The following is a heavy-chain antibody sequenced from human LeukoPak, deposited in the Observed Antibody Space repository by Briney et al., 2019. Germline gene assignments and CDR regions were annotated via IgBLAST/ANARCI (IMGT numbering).Heavy chain of an antibody. D-gene: IGHD3-16*01. V-gene: IGHV1-69*04. CDR3: ARDQDDYAFDY. Sequence: ASVKVSCKASGGTFSSYAISWVRQAPGQGLEWMGRIIPILGIANYAQKFQGRVTITADKSTSTAFMELSSLRSEDTAVYYCARDQDDYAFDYWGQGTLVTVSS. CDR2: IIPILGIA. CDR1: GGTFSSYA. J-gene: IGHJ4*02.